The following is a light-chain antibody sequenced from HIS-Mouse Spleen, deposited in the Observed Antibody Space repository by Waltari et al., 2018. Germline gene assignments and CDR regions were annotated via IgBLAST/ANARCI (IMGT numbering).Light chain of an antibody. CDR3: QSADSSGTRV. J-gene: IGLJ3*02. CDR1: ALPKQY. CDR2: KDS. Sequence: ARITCSGDALPKQYAYWYQQKPGQAPVLVIYKDSERPSGIPERFSGSSSGTTVTLTISGVQAEDEADYYCQSADSSGTRVFGGGTKLTVL. V-gene: IGLV3-25*03.